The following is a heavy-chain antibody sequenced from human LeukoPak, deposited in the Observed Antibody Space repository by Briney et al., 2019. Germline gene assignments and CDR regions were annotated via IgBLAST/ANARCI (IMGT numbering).Heavy chain of an antibody. J-gene: IGHJ6*03. CDR2: ISGSGGST. CDR3: AKAGGTRNWNDVNYYYYYMDV. D-gene: IGHD1-1*01. CDR1: GFTFSSYA. Sequence: PGGSLRLSCAASGFTFSSYAMSWVRQAPGKGLEWVSAISGSGGSTYYADSVKGRFTISRDNSKNTLYLQMNSLRAEDTAVYYCAKAGGTRNWNDVNYYYYYMDVWGKGTTVTVSS. V-gene: IGHV3-23*01.